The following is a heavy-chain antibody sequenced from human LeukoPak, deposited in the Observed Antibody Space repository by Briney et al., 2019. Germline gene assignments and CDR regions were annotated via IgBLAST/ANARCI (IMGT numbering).Heavy chain of an antibody. J-gene: IGHJ4*02. CDR1: GFTFSSYS. CDR2: ISSSSSTI. CDR3: ARDGGITIFGVVITLFDY. D-gene: IGHD3-3*01. Sequence: QTGGSLRLSCAASGFTFSSYSMNWVRQAPGKGLEWVSYISSSSSTIYYADSVKGRFTISRDNAKNSLYLQMNSLRAEDTAVHYCARDGGITIFGVVITLFDYWGQGTLVTVSS. V-gene: IGHV3-48*01.